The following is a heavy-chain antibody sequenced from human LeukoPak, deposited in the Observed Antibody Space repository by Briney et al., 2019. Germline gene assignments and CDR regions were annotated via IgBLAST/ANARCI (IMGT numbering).Heavy chain of an antibody. J-gene: IGHJ3*02. D-gene: IGHD1-1*01. CDR3: AKSGTTGTIDAFDI. V-gene: IGHV3-23*01. Sequence: GGSLRLSCAASGFTVSSNYISWVRQAPGKGLEWVSAISGSGGSTYYADSVKGRFTISRDNSKNTLYLQMNSLRAEDTAVYYCAKSGTTGTIDAFDIWGQGTMVTVSS. CDR2: ISGSGGST. CDR1: GFTVSSNY.